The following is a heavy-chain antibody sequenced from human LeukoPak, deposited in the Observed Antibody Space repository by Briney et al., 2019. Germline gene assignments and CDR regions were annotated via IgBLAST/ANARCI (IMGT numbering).Heavy chain of an antibody. CDR2: IYTSGNT. Sequence: SETLSLTCTVSGGSISSYYWSWIRQPAGKGLEWIGRIYTSGNTNYNPSLKSRVTISVDKSKNQFSLKLSSVTAADTAVYYCARDGSSGWYGTIDYWGQGTLVTVSS. CDR1: GGSISSYY. J-gene: IGHJ4*02. D-gene: IGHD6-19*01. V-gene: IGHV4-4*07. CDR3: ARDGSSGWYGTIDY.